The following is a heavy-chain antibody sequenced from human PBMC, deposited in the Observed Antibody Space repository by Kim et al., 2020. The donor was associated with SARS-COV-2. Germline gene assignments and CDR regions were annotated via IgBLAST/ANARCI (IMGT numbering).Heavy chain of an antibody. D-gene: IGHD6-13*01. J-gene: IGHJ6*02. CDR2: ISAYNGNT. Sequence: ASVKVSCKASGYTFTSYGISWVRQAPGQGLEWMGWISAYNGNTNYAQKLQGRVTMTTDTSTSTAYMELRSLGSDDTAVYYCARITDSSSWGTGYYYYYYGMDVWGQGTTVTVSS. CDR1: GYTFTSYG. CDR3: ARITDSSSWGTGYYYYYYGMDV. V-gene: IGHV1-18*01.